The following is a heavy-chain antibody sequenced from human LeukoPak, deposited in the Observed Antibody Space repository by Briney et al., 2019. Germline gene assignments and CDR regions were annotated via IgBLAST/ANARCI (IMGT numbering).Heavy chain of an antibody. CDR1: GFTFSSYS. Sequence: GGSLRLSCAASGFTFSSYSMSWVRQAPGKGLEWASSISSSSSYIYYADSVKGRFTISRDNAKNSLYLQMNSLRAEDTAVYYCARGHTEPWIQLGTPNYYFDYWGQGTLVTVSS. J-gene: IGHJ4*02. V-gene: IGHV3-21*01. CDR3: ARGHTEPWIQLGTPNYYFDY. D-gene: IGHD5-18*01. CDR2: ISSSSSYI.